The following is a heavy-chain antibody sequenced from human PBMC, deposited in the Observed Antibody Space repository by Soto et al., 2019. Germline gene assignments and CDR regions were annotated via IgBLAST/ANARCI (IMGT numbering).Heavy chain of an antibody. CDR2: IYYSGST. J-gene: IGHJ5*02. D-gene: IGHD3-22*01. CDR3: ARVTVVVTTNWFDP. Sequence: PSGTLSLTCTVSGGTVSSGGYYWSWIRQHPGKGLEWIGYIYYSGSTYYNPSLKSRVTISVDTSKNQFSLKLSSVTAADTAVYYCARVTVVVTTNWFDPWGQGTLVTVSS. CDR1: GGTVSSGGYY. V-gene: IGHV4-31*03.